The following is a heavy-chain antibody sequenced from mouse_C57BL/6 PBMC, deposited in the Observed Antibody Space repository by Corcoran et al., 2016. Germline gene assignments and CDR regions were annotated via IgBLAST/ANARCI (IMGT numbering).Heavy chain of an antibody. D-gene: IGHD1-1*01. Sequence: QIQLVQSGPELKKPGETVKISCKASGYTFTAYGMNWVKQAPGKGLKWMGWINTYSGVPTYADDFKGRFAFSLETSASTAYLQINNLKNEDTATYCCARTGYYPVYFDYWGQGTTLTVSS. CDR3: ARTGYYPVYFDY. CDR2: INTYSGVP. J-gene: IGHJ2*01. CDR1: GYTFTAYG. V-gene: IGHV9-3*01.